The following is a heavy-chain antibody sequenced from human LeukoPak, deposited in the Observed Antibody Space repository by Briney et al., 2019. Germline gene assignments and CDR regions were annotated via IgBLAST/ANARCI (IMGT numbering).Heavy chain of an antibody. CDR1: GSSISSSRYY. Sequence: SETLSLTCTVSGSSISSSRYYWAWIRQSPGKGLEWIGSFYYSGTYYSPSLKSRVTISVDTSKNQFSLRLNSVSAADTAIYYCARQDTFYDVLPGYYMDYWGQGILVTVSS. V-gene: IGHV4-39*01. D-gene: IGHD3-9*01. J-gene: IGHJ4*02. CDR2: FYYSGT. CDR3: ARQDTFYDVLPGYYMDY.